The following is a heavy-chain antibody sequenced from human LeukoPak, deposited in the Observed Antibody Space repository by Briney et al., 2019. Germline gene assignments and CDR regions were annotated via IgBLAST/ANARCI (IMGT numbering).Heavy chain of an antibody. CDR3: ARTRSSGYSTFDY. D-gene: IGHD3-22*01. CDR2: ITNSGNSK. V-gene: IGHV3-48*01. Sequence: PGGSLRLSCAASEFTFSSYSMNWVRQAPGKGLEWVSYITNSGNSKSYADSVKGRCTICRDNTKNSLYLQMNGRRAESTAVDYCARTRSSGYSTFDYWGQGILVTVSS. J-gene: IGHJ4*02. CDR1: EFTFSSYS.